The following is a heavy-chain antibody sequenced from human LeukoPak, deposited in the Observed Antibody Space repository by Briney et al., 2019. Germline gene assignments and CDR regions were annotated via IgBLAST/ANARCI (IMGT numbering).Heavy chain of an antibody. Sequence: GGSLRLSCSASGFTFSDYGMHYVRQAAGKGLEWVAFIRYDGGNKDYADSVKGRFTISRDNSKNTLSLQMNSLRAEDTAVYYCAKGYDYGPDHWGQGTLVTVSS. CDR1: GFTFSDYG. CDR2: IRYDGGNK. J-gene: IGHJ4*02. D-gene: IGHD4/OR15-4a*01. CDR3: AKGYDYGPDH. V-gene: IGHV3-30*02.